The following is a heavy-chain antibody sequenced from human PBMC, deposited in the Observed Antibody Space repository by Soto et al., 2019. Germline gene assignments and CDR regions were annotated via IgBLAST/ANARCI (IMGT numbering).Heavy chain of an antibody. J-gene: IGHJ5*02. V-gene: IGHV4-39*01. CDR3: ARSGLDYPPQGDSHRRWFDP. Sequence: SETLSLTCTVSGGTIRSSSYYWGWIRQPPGKGLVWIGSIYYDESTDYNPSLKTRVTLSIDTSKNQFSLKLSSVTAADTAVYYCARSGLDYPPQGDSHRRWFDPWGQGTLVTVSS. CDR1: GGTIRSSSYY. CDR2: IYYDEST. D-gene: IGHD2-21*01.